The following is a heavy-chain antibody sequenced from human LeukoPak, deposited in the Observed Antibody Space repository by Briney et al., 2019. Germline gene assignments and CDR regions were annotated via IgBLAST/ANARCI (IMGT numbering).Heavy chain of an antibody. D-gene: IGHD2-2*01. J-gene: IGHJ5*02. Sequence: GSSVKVSCKASRGTFSNDAINWVRQAPGQGLEWMGRIVPVLGFTNFPQSFEGRVTLTADTSTTTAYMELSSLTSDDTAVYYCARVPHPDIVVVPAADNWFDPWGQGTLVTVSS. CDR1: RGTFSNDA. CDR3: ARVPHPDIVVVPAADNWFDP. V-gene: IGHV1-69*04. CDR2: IVPVLGFT.